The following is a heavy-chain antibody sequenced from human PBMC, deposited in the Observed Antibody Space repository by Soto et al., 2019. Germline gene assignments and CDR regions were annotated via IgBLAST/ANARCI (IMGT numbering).Heavy chain of an antibody. V-gene: IGHV4-30-4*01. CDR3: ARGDYYDSSPMYYFDY. Sequence: PSETLSLTCTVSGGSISSGDYYWSWLRQPPGKGLEWIGYIYYSGSTYYNPSLKSRVTISVDTSKNQFSLKLSSVTAADTAVYYCARGDYYDSSPMYYFDYWGQGTLVTVSS. CDR2: IYYSGST. CDR1: GGSISSGDYY. D-gene: IGHD3-22*01. J-gene: IGHJ4*02.